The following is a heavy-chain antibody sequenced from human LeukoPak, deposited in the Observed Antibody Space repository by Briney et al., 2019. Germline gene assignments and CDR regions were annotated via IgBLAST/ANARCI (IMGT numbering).Heavy chain of an antibody. CDR2: INHSGSP. J-gene: IGHJ6*02. D-gene: IGHD3-10*01. CDR1: GCSFSGYY. CDR3: ARGKVHYYGSGSYRYYGMDV. V-gene: IGHV4-34*01. Sequence: SETLSLTCAVYGCSFSGYYWSWIRQPPGKGLEWIGEINHSGSPNYNPSLKSRVTISVDTSKNQFSLKLSSVTAADTAVYYCARGKVHYYGSGSYRYYGMDVWGQGTTVTVSS.